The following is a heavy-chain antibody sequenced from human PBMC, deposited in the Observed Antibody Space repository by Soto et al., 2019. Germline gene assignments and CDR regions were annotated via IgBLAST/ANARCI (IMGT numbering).Heavy chain of an antibody. CDR2: INPNSGGT. Sequence: ASVKVSCKASGYTFTGYYMHWVRQAPGQGLEWMGWINPNSGGTNYAQKFQGRVTMTRDTSISTAYMELSRLRSDDTAVYYCARVEGAITFRGLIAIPGSAGYYFVYWGQGTRVTVSA. D-gene: IGHD3-16*02. V-gene: IGHV1-2*02. J-gene: IGHJ4*02. CDR3: ARVEGAITFRGLIAIPGSAGYYFVY. CDR1: GYTFTGYY.